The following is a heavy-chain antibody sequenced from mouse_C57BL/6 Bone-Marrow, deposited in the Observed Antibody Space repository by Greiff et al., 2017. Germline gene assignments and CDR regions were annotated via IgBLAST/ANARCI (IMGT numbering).Heavy chain of an antibody. Sequence: QVQLQQPGAELVKPGASVKLSCKASGYTFTSYWMQWVKQRPGQGLEWIGEIDPSDSYTNYNQKFKGKATLTVDTSSRTAYMQLSSLTSEDSAVYYCAREGEIYYDYVRGYWGQGTTLTVSS. D-gene: IGHD2-4*01. V-gene: IGHV1-50*01. J-gene: IGHJ2*01. CDR2: IDPSDSYT. CDR1: GYTFTSYW. CDR3: AREGEIYYDYVRGY.